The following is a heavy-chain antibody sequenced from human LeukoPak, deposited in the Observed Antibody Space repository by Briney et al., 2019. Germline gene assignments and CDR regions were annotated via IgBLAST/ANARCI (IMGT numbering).Heavy chain of an antibody. CDR3: AIDYDSGGSYFDY. CDR1: GFTLRNYP. Sequence: PGGSLTLSCAASGFTLRNYPMNWVRQAPGKGLEWVSLITGSGRTTYYADSVKGRFTISRDNSKNTLYLQMNSLRVEDTADYYCAIDYDSGGSYFDYWGQGTLVTVSS. D-gene: IGHD3-22*01. V-gene: IGHV3-23*01. CDR2: ITGSGRTT. J-gene: IGHJ4*02.